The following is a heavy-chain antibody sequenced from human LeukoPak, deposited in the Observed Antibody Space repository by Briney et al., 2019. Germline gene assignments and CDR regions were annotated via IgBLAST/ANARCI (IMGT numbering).Heavy chain of an antibody. CDR1: GLTFSSYW. J-gene: IGHJ6*03. CDR3: ARLSGVRVTYYYYYFYMDV. V-gene: IGHV3-7*03. D-gene: IGHD3-10*01. CDR2: INQDGGEK. Sequence: PGGSVRLSCAASGLTFSSYWMSWARQAPGKGLEWVANINQDGGEKYYVDSVKGRFTISRDNAKKSLYLQMNSLRAEDTAVYYCARLSGVRVTYYYYYFYMDVWGKGTTVTVSS.